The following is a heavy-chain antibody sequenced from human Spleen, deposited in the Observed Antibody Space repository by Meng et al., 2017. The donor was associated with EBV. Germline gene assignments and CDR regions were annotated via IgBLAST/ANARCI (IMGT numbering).Heavy chain of an antibody. CDR3: AQRERWGLDP. Sequence: QVQCQEAGPGLGKLSGHLSLTCAVSGGSISSSNWWNWVRQAPGKGLEWIGEIYHSGSTSYNPSLESRVTISIDKSKNQVSLKLTSVTAADTAVYYCAQRERWGLDPWGQGTLVTVSS. CDR2: IYHSGST. J-gene: IGHJ5*02. V-gene: IGHV4-4*02. CDR1: GGSISSSNW. D-gene: IGHD3-16*01.